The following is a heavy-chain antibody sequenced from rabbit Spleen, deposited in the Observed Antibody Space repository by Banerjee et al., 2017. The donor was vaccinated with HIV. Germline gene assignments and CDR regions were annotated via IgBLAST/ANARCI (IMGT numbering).Heavy chain of an antibody. V-gene: IGHV1S45*01. D-gene: IGHD6-1*01. CDR2: IYTGNGKT. Sequence: QERLVESGGGLVQPEGSLTLTCTASGFSFSSSYWICWVRQAPGKGLEWIGCIYTGNGKTYYASWAKGRFTISKSSSTTVTLQMTSLTAADTATYFCASSDWYGAAYALNLWGQGTLVTVS. CDR3: ASSDWYGAAYALNL. CDR1: GFSFSSSYW. J-gene: IGHJ4*01.